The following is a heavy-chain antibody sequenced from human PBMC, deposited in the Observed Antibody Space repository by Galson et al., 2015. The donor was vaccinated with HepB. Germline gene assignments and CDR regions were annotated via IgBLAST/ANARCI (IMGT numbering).Heavy chain of an antibody. CDR3: ARGWYSSSWYGHFDY. CDR2: IIPIFGTA. J-gene: IGHJ4*02. CDR1: GGTFSSYA. D-gene: IGHD6-13*01. V-gene: IGHV1-69*06. Sequence: SVKVSCKASGGTFSSYAISWVRQAPGQGLEWMGGIIPIFGTAHYAQKFQGRVTITADKPTSTAYMELSSLRSEDTAVYYCARGWYSSSWYGHFDYWGQGTLVTVSS.